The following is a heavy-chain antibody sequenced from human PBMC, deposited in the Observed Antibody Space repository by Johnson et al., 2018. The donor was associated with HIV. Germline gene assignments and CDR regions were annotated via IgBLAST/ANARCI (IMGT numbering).Heavy chain of an antibody. V-gene: IGHV3-30*04. D-gene: IGHD6-13*01. Sequence: QVQLVESGGGVVQPGRSLRLSCAASGFTFSSYAMHWVRQAPGKGLEWVAVISYDGSNKYYADSVKGRFTISRDNSKNTLYLQMNSLRAEDTAVYYCARELGYSSSNDALDFWGQGTTVTVSS. CDR2: ISYDGSNK. CDR3: ARELGYSSSNDALDF. CDR1: GFTFSSYA. J-gene: IGHJ3*01.